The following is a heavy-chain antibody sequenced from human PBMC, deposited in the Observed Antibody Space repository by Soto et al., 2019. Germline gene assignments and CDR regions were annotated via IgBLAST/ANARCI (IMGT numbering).Heavy chain of an antibody. J-gene: IGHJ4*02. Sequence: QVQLQESGPGLVKPSGTLSLTCAVSGDSISSSNWWSWVRQPPGKVLEWIGEIFHSGSTNYNPPPECRVTRPVDKSKNQFSRMLSSVTAAVTAVYYFSRVPRIVGSTHFDYWGQGTPVNGSS. CDR2: IFHSGST. CDR3: SRVPRIVGSTHFDY. V-gene: IGHV4-4*02. CDR1: GDSISSSNW. D-gene: IGHD1-26*01.